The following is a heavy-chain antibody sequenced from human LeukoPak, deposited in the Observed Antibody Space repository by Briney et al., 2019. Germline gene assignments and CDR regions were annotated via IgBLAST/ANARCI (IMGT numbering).Heavy chain of an antibody. CDR2: IYTSGST. CDR1: GVSISSSNSY. CDR3: VAITMVRGVIDFDY. D-gene: IGHD3-10*01. V-gene: IGHV4-39*07. J-gene: IGHJ4*02. Sequence: SETLSLTCTVSGVSISSSNSYWGWIRQPPGKGLEWIGRIYTSGSTNYNPSLKSRVTMSVDTSKNQFSLKLSSVTAADTAVYYCVAITMVRGVIDFDYWGQGTLVTVSS.